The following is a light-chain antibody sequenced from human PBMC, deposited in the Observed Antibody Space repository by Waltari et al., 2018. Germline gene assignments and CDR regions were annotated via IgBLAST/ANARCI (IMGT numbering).Light chain of an antibody. CDR3: QQYDRWPPLT. J-gene: IGKJ4*01. CDR1: QSVMNN. V-gene: IGKV3-15*01. CDR2: AGS. Sequence: CRASQSVMNNLAWYQQKPGQAPSLLIYAGSTRATGVPARFSGSGSGTEFTLTISSLQSEDFAVYYCQQYDRWPPLTFGGGTKVEIK.